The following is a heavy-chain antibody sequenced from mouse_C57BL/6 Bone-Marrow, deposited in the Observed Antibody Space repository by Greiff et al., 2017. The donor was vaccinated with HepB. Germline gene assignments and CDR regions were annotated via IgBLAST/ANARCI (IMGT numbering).Heavy chain of an antibody. D-gene: IGHD4-1*01. V-gene: IGHV1-64*01. CDR3: APLTGTGTWFAY. CDR2: IHPNSGST. Sequence: QVHVKQPGAELVKPGASVKLSCKASGYTFTSYWMHWVKQRPGQGLEWIGMIHPNSGSTNYNEKFKSKATLTVDKSSSTAYMQLSSLTSEDSAVYYCAPLTGTGTWFAYWGQGTLVTVSA. J-gene: IGHJ3*01. CDR1: GYTFTSYW.